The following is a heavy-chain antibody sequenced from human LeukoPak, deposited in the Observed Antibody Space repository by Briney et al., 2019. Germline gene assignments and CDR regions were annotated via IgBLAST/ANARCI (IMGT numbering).Heavy chain of an antibody. J-gene: IGHJ6*03. D-gene: IGHD4-11*01. CDR3: ARLQDSYYNMDV. CDR2: ISSSSYI. Sequence: GGSLRLSCAGSGFTFSSSGMSWVREAPGKRLEWVSSISSSSYIYYADSVKGRFTISRDNAKNSLYLQMNSLRAEDTAVYYCARLQDSYYNMDVWGKGTTVTVSS. V-gene: IGHV3-21*01. CDR1: GFTFSSSG.